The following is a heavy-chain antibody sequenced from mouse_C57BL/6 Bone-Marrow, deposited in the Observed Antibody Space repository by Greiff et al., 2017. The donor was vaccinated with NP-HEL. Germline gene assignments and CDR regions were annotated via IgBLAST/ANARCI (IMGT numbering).Heavy chain of an antibody. CDR2: INPNSGGT. D-gene: IGHD2-2*01. J-gene: IGHJ1*03. CDR1: GYTFTDYN. CDR3: ARGYAWYFDV. V-gene: IGHV1-18*01. Sequence: EVQLQQSGPELVKPGASVKIPCKASGYTFTDYNMDWVKQSHGKSLEWIGDINPNSGGTIYNQKFKGKATLTVDKSSSTAYMELRSLTSEDTAVYYCARGYAWYFDVWGTGTTVTVSS.